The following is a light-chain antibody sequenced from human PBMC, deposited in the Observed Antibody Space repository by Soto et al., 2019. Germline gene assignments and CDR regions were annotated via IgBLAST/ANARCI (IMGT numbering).Light chain of an antibody. CDR3: SSFTSSSTWV. CDR1: SSDIGRHNH. CDR2: ELI. V-gene: IGLV2-18*02. Sequence: QLVLTQPPSVSGSPGQSVTISCTGTSSDIGRHNHVSWYQQPPGTAPKLMIYELINRPSGVPGRFSGSKSGNTASLTISGLQAEDEADYYCSSFTSSSTWVFGGGTKLTVL. J-gene: IGLJ3*02.